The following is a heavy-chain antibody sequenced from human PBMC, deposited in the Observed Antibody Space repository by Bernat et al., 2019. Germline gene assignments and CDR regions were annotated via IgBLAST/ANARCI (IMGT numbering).Heavy chain of an antibody. V-gene: IGHV3-48*01. CDR2: MSSGSSTI. CDR1: GFTFTSYS. J-gene: IGHJ4*02. CDR3: ARDIWGSGRGY. D-gene: IGHD3-16*01. Sequence: EVQLVESGGGLVQPGGSLRLSCVVSGFTFTSYSMNWVRQAPGKGLEWVSYMSSGSSTIYYADSVKGRFTISRDNVKNSLYLQMNSLRAEDTAVYYCARDIWGSGRGYWGQGTLVTVSS.